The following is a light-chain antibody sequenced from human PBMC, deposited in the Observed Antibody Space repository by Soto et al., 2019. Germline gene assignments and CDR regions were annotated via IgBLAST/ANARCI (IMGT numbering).Light chain of an antibody. J-gene: IGLJ2*01. V-gene: IGLV2-8*01. Sequence: QSVLTQPPSVSGSPGQSVTISCTGTSSDVGGYNFVSWYQQHPGKAPKLMIYEVSERPSGVPDRFSGSKSGNTASLTVSGLQAEDEADYYCSSYAGSNIVVFGGGTKLTVL. CDR3: SSYAGSNIVV. CDR2: EVS. CDR1: SSDVGGYNF.